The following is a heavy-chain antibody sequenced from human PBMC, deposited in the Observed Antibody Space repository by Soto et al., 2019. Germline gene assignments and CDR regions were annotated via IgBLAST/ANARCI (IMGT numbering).Heavy chain of an antibody. CDR3: ARDSPFDPVDY. Sequence: QAQLVESGGGVVQPGRSLRLSCAASGFTFSSYGMHWVRQAPGTGLEWVAVFWFDGSSKYYADSVKGRFTISRDNSKNTLYRQMNSLRDEDTVVYYCARDSPFDPVDYWGQGTLVTVSS. CDR1: GFTFSSYG. CDR2: FWFDGSSK. V-gene: IGHV3-33*01. D-gene: IGHD3-9*01. J-gene: IGHJ4*02.